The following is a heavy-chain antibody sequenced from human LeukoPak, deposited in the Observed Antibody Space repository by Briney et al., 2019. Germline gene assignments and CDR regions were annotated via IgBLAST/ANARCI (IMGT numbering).Heavy chain of an antibody. CDR3: ARVAYYSDRSAFAFFDY. CDR2: IYHSGST. V-gene: IGHV4-4*02. Sequence: PSETLSLTCAVSGGSISSSSWWSWVRPPPGKGLEWIGEIYHSGSTNYNPSLKSRVTISVDKSKNQFSLKLTSVTAADTAVYYCARVAYYSDRSAFAFFDYWGRGTLVTVSS. CDR1: GGSISSSSW. J-gene: IGHJ4*02. D-gene: IGHD3-22*01.